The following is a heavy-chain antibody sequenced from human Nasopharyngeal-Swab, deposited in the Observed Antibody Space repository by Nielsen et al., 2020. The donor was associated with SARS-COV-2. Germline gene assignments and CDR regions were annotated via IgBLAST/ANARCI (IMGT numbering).Heavy chain of an antibody. V-gene: IGHV4-31*03. Sequence: SDTLSPPFTVSDGSISSGGYYWSWIRQHPGKGVAWIGYIYYSGSTYYNQSLKSRVTISVDTSKNQFSLRLSSVTAADSSVYYCARTERGYSGRDYWGQGTLVTVSS. CDR1: DGSISSGGYY. CDR3: ARTERGYSGRDY. D-gene: IGHD5-12*01. CDR2: IYYSGST. J-gene: IGHJ4*02.